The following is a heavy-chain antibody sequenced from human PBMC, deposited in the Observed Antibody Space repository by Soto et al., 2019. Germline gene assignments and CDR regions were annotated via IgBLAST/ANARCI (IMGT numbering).Heavy chain of an antibody. CDR1: GVDFKTYG. CDR2: IGFDGTNI. D-gene: IGHD1-20*01. Sequence: QGQLVESGGGVVQPGRSLRLSCVASGVDFKTYGMHWVRQAPGKGLEWVAVIGFDGTNIHYSDSVRGRFSISRDNSENTVSLQMNSLRVEDTALYYCVRTACVINNCSYRGVRWGQGTLVTV. J-gene: IGHJ4*02. CDR3: VRTACVINNCSYRGVR. V-gene: IGHV3-33*01.